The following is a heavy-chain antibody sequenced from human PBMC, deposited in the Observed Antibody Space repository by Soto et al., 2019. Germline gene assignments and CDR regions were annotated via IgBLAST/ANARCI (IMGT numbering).Heavy chain of an antibody. D-gene: IGHD5-18*01. CDR1: GFIFSGCA. Sequence: EVRLVESGGGLVQPGGSLKLSCAASGFIFSGCAIHWVRQAPGKGLEWVGRIRSRANNYATSYGASVRGRFTFFSDDSKSMAYMQMNALKTADSSIYYCAKSQQAAIGDYYYHDLDVWGQGTSVTVSS. V-gene: IGHV3-73*02. J-gene: IGHJ6*02. CDR3: AKSQQAAIGDYYYHDLDV. CDR2: IRSRANNYAT.